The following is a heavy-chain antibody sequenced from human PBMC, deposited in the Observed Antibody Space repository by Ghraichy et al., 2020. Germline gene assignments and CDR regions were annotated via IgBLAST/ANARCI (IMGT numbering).Heavy chain of an antibody. D-gene: IGHD5/OR15-5a*01. J-gene: IGHJ4*02. CDR3: ARAPPGSTALYCDY. CDR2: ISDSGSDT. CDR1: GFDFSDYA. Sequence: GESMNISCEASGFDFSDYAMAWIRQTPERGLEWVSNISDSGSDTHYAASVKGRFIVSRDNTKKTLHLQMNSLRGEDTAVYYCARAPPGSTALYCDYWGQGTLFTVSS. V-gene: IGHV3-11*01.